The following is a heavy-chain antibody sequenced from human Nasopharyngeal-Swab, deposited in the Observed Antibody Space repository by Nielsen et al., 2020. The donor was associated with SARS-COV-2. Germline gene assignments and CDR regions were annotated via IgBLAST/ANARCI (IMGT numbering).Heavy chain of an antibody. CDR2: IDPSDSYT. CDR3: ARQTDVPGDAFDI. D-gene: IGHD2-2*01. Sequence: GGSLRLSCKGPGYSFTSYWISWVRQMPGKGLEWMGRIDPSDSYTNYSPSFQGHVTISADKSISTAYLQWSSLKASDTAMYYCARQTDVPGDAFDIWGQGTMVTVSS. J-gene: IGHJ3*02. V-gene: IGHV5-10-1*01. CDR1: GYSFTSYW.